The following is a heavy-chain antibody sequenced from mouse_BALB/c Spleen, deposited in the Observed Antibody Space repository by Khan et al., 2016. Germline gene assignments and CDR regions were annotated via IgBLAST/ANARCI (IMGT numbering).Heavy chain of an antibody. Sequence: VQLKQSGPGLVKPSQSLSLTCTVTGYSITSDYAWNWIRQFPGNKLEWMGYISYSGNTKYNPSLKSRISITRDTSKNQFFLQLKSVTTEDTATXYCGRIYGGDFDYWGQGTTLTVSS. CDR2: ISYSGNT. D-gene: IGHD1-1*01. J-gene: IGHJ2*01. CDR3: GRIYGGDFDY. V-gene: IGHV3-2*02. CDR1: GYSITSDYA.